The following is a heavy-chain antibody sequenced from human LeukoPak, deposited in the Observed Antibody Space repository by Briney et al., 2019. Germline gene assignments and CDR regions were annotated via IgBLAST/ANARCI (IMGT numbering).Heavy chain of an antibody. D-gene: IGHD7-27*01. Sequence: GGSLRLSCVASGFTFSSYWMHWVRQAPGRGLVWVSRSNTDGSSTSYADSVKGRFTISRDNAKNTLYLQMNNLRAEDTAVYYCARDLRGSWGSTGGFDYWGQGTLVTVSS. CDR1: GFTFSSYW. CDR2: SNTDGSST. CDR3: ARDLRGSWGSTGGFDY. J-gene: IGHJ4*02. V-gene: IGHV3-74*01.